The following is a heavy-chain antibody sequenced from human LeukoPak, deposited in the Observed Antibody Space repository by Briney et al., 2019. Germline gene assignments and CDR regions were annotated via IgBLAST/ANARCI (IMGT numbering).Heavy chain of an antibody. CDR2: IYSGNNT. V-gene: IGHV3-53*01. D-gene: IGHD6-13*01. Sequence: GGSLRLSCAASGLTVRSNHMNWVRQAPGKGLEWVSVIYSGNNTYYADSVKGRFTISRDNSKNTLYLQMTSLRAEDTAVYYCARRRIAAARVGDYWGQGTLVTVSS. CDR1: GLTVRSNH. J-gene: IGHJ4*02. CDR3: ARRRIAAARVGDY.